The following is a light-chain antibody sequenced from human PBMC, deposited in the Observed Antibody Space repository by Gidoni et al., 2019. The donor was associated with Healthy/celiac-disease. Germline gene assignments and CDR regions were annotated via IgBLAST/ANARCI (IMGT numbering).Light chain of an antibody. Sequence: SYVLTQPPSVSVATGQTARITCGGHNIGSKSVHWYQQKPGQAPVLVVYDDSDRPAGIPERFSGSNSGNTATLTISRVEAGDEADYYCQVWDSSSDHVVFGGGTKLTVL. J-gene: IGLJ2*01. CDR3: QVWDSSSDHVV. CDR1: NIGSKS. V-gene: IGLV3-21*02. CDR2: DDS.